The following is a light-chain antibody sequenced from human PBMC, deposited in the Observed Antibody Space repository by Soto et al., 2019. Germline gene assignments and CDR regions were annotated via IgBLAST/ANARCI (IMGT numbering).Light chain of an antibody. J-gene: IGLJ3*02. Sequence: QAVLTQPPSASGTPGQRVSISCSGSTSNIGRNTVKWYRQLPGTAPKLLIGSSDQRPSGVPDRVSGSQSGTSASRAISGLQSEDEADYICAAWDDSLNAWAFGGGTELTVL. V-gene: IGLV1-44*01. CDR1: TSNIGRNT. CDR3: AAWDDSLNAWA. CDR2: SSD.